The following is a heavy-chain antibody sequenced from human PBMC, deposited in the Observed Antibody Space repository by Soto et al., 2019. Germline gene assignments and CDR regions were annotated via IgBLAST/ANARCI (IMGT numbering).Heavy chain of an antibody. V-gene: IGHV5-51*01. Sequence: LGESLKISCKGSGYSFTSYWIGWVRQMPGRGLEWMGIIYPGDSDTRYSPSFQGQVTISADKSISTAYLQWSSLKASDTAMYYCARLSDKAAAGPKDYWGQGTLVTVSS. D-gene: IGHD6-13*01. CDR2: IYPGDSDT. CDR3: ARLSDKAAAGPKDY. J-gene: IGHJ4*02. CDR1: GYSFTSYW.